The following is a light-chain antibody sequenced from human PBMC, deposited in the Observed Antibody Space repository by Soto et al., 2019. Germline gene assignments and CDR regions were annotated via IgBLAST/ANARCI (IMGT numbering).Light chain of an antibody. CDR1: QSVSTN. CDR3: QHYNNWPPWIT. J-gene: IGKJ5*01. CDR2: GAS. V-gene: IGKV3-15*01. Sequence: EIVMTQSPATLSVSPGERATLSCRASQSVSTNLAWYQQKPGQAPRLLIYGASTRATGIPDRFSGSGSGTEFTLTITSLQSEDFAVYYCQHYNNWPPWITFGQGTRLEIK.